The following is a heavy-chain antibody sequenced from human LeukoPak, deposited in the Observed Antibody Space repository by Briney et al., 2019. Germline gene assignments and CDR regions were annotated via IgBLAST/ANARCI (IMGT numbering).Heavy chain of an antibody. CDR3: AKVGLLWFGELFGWFDS. CDR2: ISGSASST. CDR1: GFTFSNYA. Sequence: GGSLRLSCAASGFTFSNYAMSWVRQAPGKGLEWVSAISGSASSTYHADSVKGRFTISRDNSKNTLYLQMNSLRAEDTAVYYCAKVGLLWFGELFGWFDSWGQGTLVTVSS. V-gene: IGHV3-23*01. D-gene: IGHD3-10*01. J-gene: IGHJ5*01.